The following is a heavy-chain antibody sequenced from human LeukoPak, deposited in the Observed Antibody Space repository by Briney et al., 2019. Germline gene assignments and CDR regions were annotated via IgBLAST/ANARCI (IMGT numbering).Heavy chain of an antibody. V-gene: IGHV3-23*01. CDR1: GFTVSSYG. J-gene: IGHJ2*01. CDR2: ISGSGHST. CDR3: AKAIRNLGWYFDL. Sequence: PGGSLRLSCAASGFTVSSYGMSWVRQAPGKGLEWVSGISGSGHSTYYADSVKGRFTISRDNSKNTLYLQMNSLRAGDTAVYYCAKAIRNLGWYFDLWGRGTLVTVSS. D-gene: IGHD3-3*01.